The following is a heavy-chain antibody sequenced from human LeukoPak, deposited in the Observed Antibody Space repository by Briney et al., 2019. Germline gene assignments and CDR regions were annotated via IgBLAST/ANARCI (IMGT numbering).Heavy chain of an antibody. CDR2: IRSKAYGGTT. J-gene: IGHJ4*02. Sequence: GGSLRLSCTASGFTFGDYAMSWFRQAPGKGLEWVGFIRSKAYGGTTEYAASVKGRFTISRDDSISIAYLQMNSLKTEDTAVYYCTRERLVDTAEKEFDYWGQGTLVTVSS. CDR1: GFTFGDYA. V-gene: IGHV3-49*03. D-gene: IGHD5-18*01. CDR3: TRERLVDTAEKEFDY.